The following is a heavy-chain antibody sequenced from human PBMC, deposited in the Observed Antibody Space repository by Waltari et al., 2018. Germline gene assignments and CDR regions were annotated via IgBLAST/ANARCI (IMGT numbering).Heavy chain of an antibody. Sequence: QLQLQESGPGLVKPSETLSLTCTVSGGSISSSSYYWGWIRQPPGKGLEWIGSIYYSGSTYSNPSLKSRVTISVDTSKNQFSLKLGSVTAADTAVYYCASHFWSGYSAGRGWFDPWGQGTLVTVSS. CDR2: IYYSGST. CDR3: ASHFWSGYSAGRGWFDP. J-gene: IGHJ5*02. V-gene: IGHV4-39*07. CDR1: GGSISSSSYY. D-gene: IGHD3-3*02.